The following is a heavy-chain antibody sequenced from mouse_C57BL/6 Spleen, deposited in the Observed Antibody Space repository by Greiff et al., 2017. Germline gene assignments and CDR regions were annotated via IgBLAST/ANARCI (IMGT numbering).Heavy chain of an antibody. CDR3: AREGDYYGSSFYYAMDY. V-gene: IGHV1-61*01. J-gene: IGHJ4*01. Sequence: QVQLQQPGAELVRPGSSVKLSCKASGYTFTSYWMDWVKQRPGQGLEWIGNIYPSDSETHYNQKFKDKATLTVDKSSSTAYMQLSSLTSEDSAVYYCAREGDYYGSSFYYAMDYWGQGTSVTVSS. D-gene: IGHD1-1*01. CDR1: GYTFTSYW. CDR2: IYPSDSET.